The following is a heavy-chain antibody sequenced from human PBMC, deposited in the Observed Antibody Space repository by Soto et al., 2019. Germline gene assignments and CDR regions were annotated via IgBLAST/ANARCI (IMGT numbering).Heavy chain of an antibody. V-gene: IGHV1-69*13. CDR2: IIPIFGTA. CDR1: GGTFSSYA. CDR3: AAYSSYSGYYFDY. D-gene: IGHD6-6*01. J-gene: IGHJ4*02. Sequence: VASVKVSCKASGGTFSSYAISWVRQAPGQGLEWMGGIIPIFGTANYAQKFQGRVTITADESTSTAYMELSSLRSEDTAVYYCAAYSSYSGYYFDYWGQGTLVTVSS.